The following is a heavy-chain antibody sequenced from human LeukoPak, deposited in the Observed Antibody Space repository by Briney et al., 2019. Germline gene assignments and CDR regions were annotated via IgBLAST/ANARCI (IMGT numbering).Heavy chain of an antibody. D-gene: IGHD5-24*01. CDR1: GGSISSGGYY. CDR2: IYYSGST. Sequence: PSETLSLTCTVSGGSISSGGYYWSWIRQPPGKGLEWIGYIYYSGSTNYNPSLKSRVTISVDTSKNQFSLKLSSVTAADTAVYYCASHRWPHDWFDPWGQGTLVTVSS. CDR3: ASHRWPHDWFDP. V-gene: IGHV4-61*08. J-gene: IGHJ5*02.